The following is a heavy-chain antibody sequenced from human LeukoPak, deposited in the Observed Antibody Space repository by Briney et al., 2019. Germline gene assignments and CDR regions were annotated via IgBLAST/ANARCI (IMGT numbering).Heavy chain of an antibody. D-gene: IGHD4/OR15-4a*01. CDR1: GFTFSSYA. V-gene: IGHV3-23*01. CDR2: ISGSGAST. Sequence: GGSLRLSCAASGFTFSSYAMSWVRQAPGGGLEWVSAISGSGASTYYADSVKGRFTISRDNAKNSLYLQMNSLRADDTAVYYCARDDYGGTAYWGQGTLVTVSS. CDR3: ARDDYGGTAY. J-gene: IGHJ4*02.